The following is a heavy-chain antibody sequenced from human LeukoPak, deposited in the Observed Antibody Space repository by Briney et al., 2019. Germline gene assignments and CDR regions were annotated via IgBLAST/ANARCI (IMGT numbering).Heavy chain of an antibody. J-gene: IGHJ4*02. Sequence: HGESLRISCKGSGYSFTSYWISWVRQMPGKGLEWMGRIDPSDSYTNYSPSFQGHVTISADKSISTAYLQWSSLKASDTAMYYCARHTAKEMATIDPLGYWGQGTLVTVSS. CDR1: GYSFTSYW. CDR2: IDPSDSYT. D-gene: IGHD5-24*01. CDR3: ARHTAKEMATIDPLGY. V-gene: IGHV5-10-1*01.